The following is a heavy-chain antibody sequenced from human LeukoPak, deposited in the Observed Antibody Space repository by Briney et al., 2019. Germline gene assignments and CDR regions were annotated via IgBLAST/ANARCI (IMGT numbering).Heavy chain of an antibody. V-gene: IGHV4-34*01. CDR2: INHSGST. CDR3: ARHRRYSSSGYVY. D-gene: IGHD6-13*01. CDR1: GGSFSGYY. J-gene: IGHJ4*02. Sequence: PSETLSLTCAVSGGSFSGYYWSWIRQPPGKGLEWIGEINHSGSTNYNPSLKSRVTISVDTSKNQFSLKLSSVTAADTAVYYCARHRRYSSSGYVYWGQRTLVTISS.